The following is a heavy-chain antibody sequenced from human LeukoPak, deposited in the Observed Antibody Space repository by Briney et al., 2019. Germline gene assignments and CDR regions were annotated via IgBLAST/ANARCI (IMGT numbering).Heavy chain of an antibody. Sequence: PSETLSLTCTVSGGSISSYYWSWIRQPAGKGLEWIGRIYTSGSTNYNPSLRSRVTMSVDTSKNQFSLKLSSVTAADTAVYYCARGYSLVYYYYMDVWGKGTTVIVSS. CDR2: IYTSGST. V-gene: IGHV4-4*07. J-gene: IGHJ6*03. CDR3: ARGYSLVYYYYMDV. D-gene: IGHD5-18*01. CDR1: GGSISSYY.